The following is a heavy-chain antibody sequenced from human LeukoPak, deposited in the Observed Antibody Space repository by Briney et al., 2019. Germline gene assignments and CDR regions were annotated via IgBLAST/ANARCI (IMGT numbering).Heavy chain of an antibody. J-gene: IGHJ4*02. CDR1: GGSISSSSYY. D-gene: IGHD4-23*01. Sequence: SETLSLTCTVSGGSISSSSYYWGWIRQPPGKGLEWIGTIYYSGSTYYSPSLKSRVTISVDTSKNQFSLKLSSVTAADTAVYYCARQGPTVVTFFDYWGQGTLVTVSS. CDR2: IYYSGST. V-gene: IGHV4-39*01. CDR3: ARQGPTVVTFFDY.